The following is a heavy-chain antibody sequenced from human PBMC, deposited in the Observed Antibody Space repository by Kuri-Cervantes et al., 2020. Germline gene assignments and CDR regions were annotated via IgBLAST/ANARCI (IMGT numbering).Heavy chain of an antibody. V-gene: IGHV4-38-2*01. CDR1: GYSISSGYY. CDR2: IYHSGST. Sequence: SQTLSLTCAVSGYSISSGYYWGWIRQPPGKGLEWIGSIYHSGSTYYNPSLKSRVTISVDTSKNQFSLKLSSVTAADTAVYYCARGRRWSDTFDIWGQGTMVTVSS. D-gene: IGHD2-15*01. CDR3: ARGRRWSDTFDI. J-gene: IGHJ3*02.